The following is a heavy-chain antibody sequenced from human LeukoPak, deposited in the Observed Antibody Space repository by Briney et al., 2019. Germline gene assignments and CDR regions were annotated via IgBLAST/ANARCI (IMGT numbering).Heavy chain of an antibody. D-gene: IGHD4-17*01. Sequence: GGSLRLSCEASGFTFSDFGMHWVRHAPGKGLEWVAFIRRDGDVIYYADSVKGRFTISRDNSKNTLYLQMNSLRAEDTAVYYCAKDRGDYGYYYGMDVWGQGTTVTVSS. CDR1: GFTFSDFG. CDR3: AKDRGDYGYYYGMDV. CDR2: IRRDGDVI. V-gene: IGHV3-30*02. J-gene: IGHJ6*02.